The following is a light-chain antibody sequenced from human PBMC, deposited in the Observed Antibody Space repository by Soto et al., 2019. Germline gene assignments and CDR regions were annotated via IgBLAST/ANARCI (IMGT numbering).Light chain of an antibody. J-gene: IGLJ2*01. CDR3: SSYTSRSTGV. Sequence: QSALTQPASVSGSPGQSITISCTGSSSDVGGYTYVSLYQQHPGKAPKLMIYEVSNRPSGVSNRFSGSKSGNTASLTISGVRAEDEAEYYCSSYTSRSTGVFGGGTKLTVL. V-gene: IGLV2-14*01. CDR1: SSDVGGYTY. CDR2: EVS.